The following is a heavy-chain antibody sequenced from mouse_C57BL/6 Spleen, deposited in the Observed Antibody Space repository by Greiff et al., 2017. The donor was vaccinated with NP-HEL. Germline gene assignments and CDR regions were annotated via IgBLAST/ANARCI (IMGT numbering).Heavy chain of an antibody. V-gene: IGHV1-18*01. CDR3: ARRGIFITTVVATPYAMDY. J-gene: IGHJ4*01. CDR1: GYTFTDYN. CDR2: INPNNGGT. D-gene: IGHD1-1*01. Sequence: VQLKESGPELVKPGASVKIPCKASGYTFTDYNMDWVKQSHGKSLEWIGDINPNNGGTIYNQKFKGKATLTVDKSSSTAYMELRSLTSEDTAVYYCARRGIFITTVVATPYAMDYWGQGTSVTVSS.